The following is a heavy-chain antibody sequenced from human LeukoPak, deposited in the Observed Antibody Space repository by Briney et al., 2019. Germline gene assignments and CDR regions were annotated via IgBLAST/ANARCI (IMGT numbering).Heavy chain of an antibody. J-gene: IGHJ4*02. CDR3: ARDGRAGSLFAY. CDR1: GDSIYNSDYY. CDR2: IFYGGST. Sequence: SETLSLTCTVSGDSIYNSDYYWGWIRQPPGKGLEWIGSIFYGGSTYYNPSLESRVTVSIATSKSQFSLSLRSVTAADTAVYYCARDGRAGSLFAYWGQGTLVTVSS. V-gene: IGHV4-39*07. D-gene: IGHD6-19*01.